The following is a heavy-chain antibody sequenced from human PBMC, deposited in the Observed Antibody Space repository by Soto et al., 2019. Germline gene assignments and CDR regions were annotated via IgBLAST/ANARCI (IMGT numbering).Heavy chain of an antibody. V-gene: IGHV3-33*01. CDR2: IWYDGSNK. J-gene: IGHJ4*02. CDR3: ARSYGSSWYDY. Sequence: VGSLRLSCAASGFTFSSYGMHWVRQAPGKGLEWVAVIWYDGSNKYYADSVKGRFTISRDNSKNTLYLQMNSLRAEDTAVYYCARSYGSSWYDYWGQGTLVTVSS. D-gene: IGHD6-13*01. CDR1: GFTFSSYG.